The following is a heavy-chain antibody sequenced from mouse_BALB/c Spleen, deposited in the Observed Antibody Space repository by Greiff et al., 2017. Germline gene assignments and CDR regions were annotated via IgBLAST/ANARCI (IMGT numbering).Heavy chain of an antibody. V-gene: IGHV3-8*02. Sequence: EVKLQESGPSLVKPSQTLSLTCSVTGDSITSGYWNWIRKFPGNKLEYMGYISYSGSTYYNPSLKSRISITRDTSKNQYYLQLNSVTTEDTATYYCAGGYDNGYYAMDYWGQGTSVTVSS. CDR2: ISYSGST. CDR3: AGGYDNGYYAMDY. J-gene: IGHJ4*01. D-gene: IGHD2-14*01. CDR1: GDSITSGY.